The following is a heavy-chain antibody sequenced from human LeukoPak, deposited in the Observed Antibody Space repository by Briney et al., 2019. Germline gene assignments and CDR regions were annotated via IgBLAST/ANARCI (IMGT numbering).Heavy chain of an antibody. Sequence: SETLSLTCTVSGGSISTTDYYWGWIRQPPGKGLEWIGTIYYTGATYYNPSLSSRVTMSVDRSKNQFSLKLSSVTAADTAVYYCARGWDVWETSMGFNYYDSSGYYDYWGQGTLVTVSS. V-gene: IGHV4-39*07. J-gene: IGHJ4*02. D-gene: IGHD3-22*01. CDR1: GGSISTTDYY. CDR2: IYYTGAT. CDR3: ARGWDVWETSMGFNYYDSSGYYDY.